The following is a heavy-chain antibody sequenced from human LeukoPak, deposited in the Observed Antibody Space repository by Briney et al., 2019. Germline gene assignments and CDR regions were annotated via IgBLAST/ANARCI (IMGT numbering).Heavy chain of an antibody. D-gene: IGHD3-10*01. CDR2: ISSSGSTI. V-gene: IGHV3-48*03. J-gene: IGHJ3*02. Sequence: GGSLRLSCAASGFTFSSYEMNWVRQAPGKGLEWVAYISSSGSTIYYADSVKGRFTISRDNAKNSLYLQMNSLRAEDTAVYYCARGRPMVRGPDAFDIWGQGTMVTVSS. CDR3: ARGRPMVRGPDAFDI. CDR1: GFTFSSYE.